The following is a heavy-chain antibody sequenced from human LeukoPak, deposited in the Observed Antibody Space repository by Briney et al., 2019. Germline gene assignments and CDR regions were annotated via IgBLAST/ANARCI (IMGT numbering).Heavy chain of an antibody. CDR2: ISGDGGRT. Sequence: GGSLRLSCAASGFTFHDYAMQWVRQAPGKGLEWVSLISGDGGRTYYADSVKGRFTISRDNSKNSLYLQMNSLRTDDSALYYCAKDSNDQRFLHGYYFDYWGQGTLATVSS. D-gene: IGHD1-1*01. V-gene: IGHV3-43*02. CDR1: GFTFHDYA. J-gene: IGHJ4*02. CDR3: AKDSNDQRFLHGYYFDY.